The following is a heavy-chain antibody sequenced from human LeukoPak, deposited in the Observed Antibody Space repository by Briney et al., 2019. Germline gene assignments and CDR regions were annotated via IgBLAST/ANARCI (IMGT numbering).Heavy chain of an antibody. D-gene: IGHD3-22*01. CDR3: ARGRYYHDSSGYYYFNY. CDR1: GFTFSSYE. CDR2: ISSSGSTI. V-gene: IGHV3-48*03. Sequence: PGGSLRLSCAASGFTFSSYEMNWVRQAPGKGLEWVSYISSSGSTIYYADSVKGRFTISRDNAKNSLYLQMSSLRAEDTAVYYCARGRYYHDSSGYYYFNYWGQGTLVTVSS. J-gene: IGHJ4*02.